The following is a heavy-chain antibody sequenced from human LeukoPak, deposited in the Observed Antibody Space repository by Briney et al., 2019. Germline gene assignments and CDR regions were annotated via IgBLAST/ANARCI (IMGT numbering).Heavy chain of an antibody. D-gene: IGHD3-16*01. J-gene: IGHJ4*02. Sequence: ASVKVSCKASGYTFNIYGISWVRQAPGQGLEWMGWISAYNGNTDYTQKLQGRVTMTTDTSTTTAYMELRSLRSDDTAVYCCARDRGEYYFDYWGQGTLVTVSS. CDR2: ISAYNGNT. CDR1: GYTFNIYG. CDR3: ARDRGEYYFDY. V-gene: IGHV1-18*01.